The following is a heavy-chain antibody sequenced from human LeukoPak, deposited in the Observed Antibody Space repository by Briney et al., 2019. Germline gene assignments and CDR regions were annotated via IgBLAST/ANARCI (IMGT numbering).Heavy chain of an antibody. V-gene: IGHV3-7*01. CDR2: TNQDESEK. CDR3: ARESTEVTPGY. Sequence: PGGSLRLSCAASGFSLSSFWMDWVRQAPGRGLEWAANTNQDESEKNYVDSVKGRFIISRDNAKNSLYLQMNTLRADDTAVYYCARESTEVTPGYWGQGTLVTVSS. D-gene: IGHD4-23*01. J-gene: IGHJ4*02. CDR1: GFSLSSFW.